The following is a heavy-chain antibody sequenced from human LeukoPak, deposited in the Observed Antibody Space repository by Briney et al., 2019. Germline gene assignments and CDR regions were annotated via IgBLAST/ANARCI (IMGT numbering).Heavy chain of an antibody. J-gene: IGHJ5*02. Sequence: GGSLRLSCAASGFTFSSYGMHWVRQAPGKGLEWVSAISGSGGSTYYADSVKGRFTISRDNSKNTLYLQMNSLRAEDTAVYYCAKDATRVPITMIVVVRDNWFDPWGQGTLVTVSS. CDR2: ISGSGGST. D-gene: IGHD3-22*01. CDR3: AKDATRVPITMIVVVRDNWFDP. V-gene: IGHV3-23*01. CDR1: GFTFSSYG.